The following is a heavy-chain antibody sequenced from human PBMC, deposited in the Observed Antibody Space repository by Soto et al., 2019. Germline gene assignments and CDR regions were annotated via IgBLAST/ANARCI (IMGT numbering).Heavy chain of an antibody. CDR2: IYPGDSDT. J-gene: IGHJ3*02. D-gene: IGHD2-15*01. CDR1: GYSFTSYW. CDR3: ASYCSGGNCYSLDAFDI. Sequence: PGESLKISCKGSGYSFTSYWIGWVRQMPGKGLEWMGIIYPGDSDTRYSPSFQGQVTISADKSISTAYLQWSSLKASDTAMYYCASYCSGGNCYSLDAFDIWGQGTMVTVSS. V-gene: IGHV5-51*01.